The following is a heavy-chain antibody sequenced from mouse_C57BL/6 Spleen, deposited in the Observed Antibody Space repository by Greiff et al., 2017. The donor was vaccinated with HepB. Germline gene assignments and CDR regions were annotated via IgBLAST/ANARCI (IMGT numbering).Heavy chain of an antibody. CDR3: ARSGLYDGYYRLFMDY. Sequence: VQLVESGAELMKPGASVKLSCKATGYTFTGYWIEWVKQRPGHGLEWIGEILPGSGSTNYNEKFKGKATFTAATSSNTAYMQLSSLTTEDSAIYYCARSGLYDGYYRLFMDYWGQGTSVTVSS. CDR2: ILPGSGST. CDR1: GYTFTGYW. J-gene: IGHJ4*01. V-gene: IGHV1-9*01. D-gene: IGHD2-3*01.